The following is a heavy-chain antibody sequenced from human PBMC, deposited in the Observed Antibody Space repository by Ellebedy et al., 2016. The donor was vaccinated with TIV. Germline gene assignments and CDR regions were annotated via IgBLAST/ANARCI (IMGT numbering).Heavy chain of an antibody. J-gene: IGHJ4*02. CDR3: VAQYGSGSPAD. Sequence: AASVKVSCKASGVTFRSSSMQWVRQARGQRLEWIGWIIVGSGHTNYAHDFQARVTITRDMATSTVYMDMTVLTPGDTAVYYCVAQYGSGSPADWGQGTLVTVSS. D-gene: IGHD3-10*01. V-gene: IGHV1-58*02. CDR2: IIVGSGHT. CDR1: GVTFRSSS.